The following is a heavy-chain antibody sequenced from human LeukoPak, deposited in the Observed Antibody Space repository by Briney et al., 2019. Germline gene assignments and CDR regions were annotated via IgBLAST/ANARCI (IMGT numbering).Heavy chain of an antibody. CDR3: ARDSPMVSGHCGMDV. Sequence: GGSLRLSCAGSGFIFNNYAMHWVRQPPGKGLEWVSGISWNSGSIDYADSVKGRFTISRDNSKNTLYLQMNSLRAEDTAVYYCARDSPMVSGHCGMDVWGQGTTVTVSS. CDR1: GFIFNNYA. CDR2: ISWNSGSI. V-gene: IGHV3-9*01. J-gene: IGHJ6*02. D-gene: IGHD3-10*01.